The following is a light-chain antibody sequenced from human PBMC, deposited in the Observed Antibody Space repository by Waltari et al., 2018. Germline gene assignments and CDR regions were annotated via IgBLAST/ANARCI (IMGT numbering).Light chain of an antibody. CDR2: EGS. CDR3: YSYAGSSTFSWV. J-gene: IGLJ3*02. Sequence: QSALTQPPSVSASPGQSIPISCTGTSSDIGNYNFLSWYQQHPGKAPKLMIYEGSKRPSGVSNRFSGSKSNNTASLTISGLQAEDEADYYCYSYAGSSTFSWVFGGGTKLTVL. CDR1: SSDIGNYNF. V-gene: IGLV2-23*01.